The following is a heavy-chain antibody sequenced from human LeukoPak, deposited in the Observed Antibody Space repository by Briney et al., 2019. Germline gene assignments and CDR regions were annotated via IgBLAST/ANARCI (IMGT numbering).Heavy chain of an antibody. Sequence: PGGSLRLSCAASESTFSNYATTWVRQAPGKGLEWVSSISGSGASTYYADSVKGRFTISRDNSKNTLYLQFNSLGAEDTAVYYCAKDKASVAAKGPFDYWGQGTLVTVSS. V-gene: IGHV3-23*01. D-gene: IGHD2-15*01. J-gene: IGHJ4*02. CDR1: ESTFSNYA. CDR2: ISGSGAST. CDR3: AKDKASVAAKGPFDY.